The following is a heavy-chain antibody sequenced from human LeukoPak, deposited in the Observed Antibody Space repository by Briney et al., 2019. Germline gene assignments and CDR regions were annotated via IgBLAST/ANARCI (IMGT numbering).Heavy chain of an antibody. V-gene: IGHV3-9*01. D-gene: IGHD7-27*01. CDR2: ISWNSGSI. J-gene: IGHJ4*02. Sequence: PGGSLRLSCAASGFTFDDYAMHWVRQAPGKGLEWVSGISWNSGSIGYADSVKGRFTISRDNAKNSLYLQMNSLRAEDTAVYYCAREFWGPDYWGQGTLVTVSS. CDR1: GFTFDDYA. CDR3: AREFWGPDY.